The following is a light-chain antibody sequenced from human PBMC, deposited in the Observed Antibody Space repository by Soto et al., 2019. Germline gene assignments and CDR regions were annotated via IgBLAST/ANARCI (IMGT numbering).Light chain of an antibody. V-gene: IGKV1-5*03. J-gene: IGKJ1*01. CDR1: QSISSW. Sequence: DIQMTQTPSTLSASVGDRVTITCRASQSISSWLAWYHQKPGKAPKLLIYKASSFETGVPSRFSGSGFGTEFTLTISSLQPYDFATYYCQQYKSYPWTCGQGTKVEIK. CDR2: KAS. CDR3: QQYKSYPWT.